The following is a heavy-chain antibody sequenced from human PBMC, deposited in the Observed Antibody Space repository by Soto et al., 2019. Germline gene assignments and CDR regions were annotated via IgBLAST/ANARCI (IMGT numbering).Heavy chain of an antibody. V-gene: IGHV3-30-3*01. D-gene: IGHD3-10*01. J-gene: IGHJ3*02. CDR1: GFTFSSYA. CDR2: ISYDGSNK. Sequence: QVQLVESGGGVVQPGRSLRLSCAASGFTFSSYAMHWVRQAPGKGLEWVAVISYDGSNKYYADSVKGRFTISRDNSKNTLYLQMNSLRAEDTAVYYCARDFRPGMVRGVSAFDIWGQGTMVTVSS. CDR3: ARDFRPGMVRGVSAFDI.